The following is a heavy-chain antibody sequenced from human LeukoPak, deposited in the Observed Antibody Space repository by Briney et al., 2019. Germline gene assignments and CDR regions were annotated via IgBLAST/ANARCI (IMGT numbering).Heavy chain of an antibody. CDR2: IYYSGST. D-gene: IGHD6-6*01. CDR1: GGSISIGGYY. V-gene: IGHV4-31*03. Sequence: NPSQTLSLTCTVSGGSISIGGYYLSWPRQHPGTGQEWIGYIYYSGSTYYNPSLKSRVTISVDTSKNQFSLKLSSVTAADTAVYYCARKIVKIAAFDYWGQGTLVTVSS. CDR3: ARKIVKIAAFDY. J-gene: IGHJ4*02.